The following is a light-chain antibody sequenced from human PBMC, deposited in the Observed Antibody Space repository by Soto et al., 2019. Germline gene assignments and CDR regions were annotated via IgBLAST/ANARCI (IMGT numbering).Light chain of an antibody. V-gene: IGKV1-39*01. CDR1: QSISSY. Sequence: DIQMTQSPSSLSASVGDRVTITCRASQSISSYLTWYQQKPGKAPKLLIYAASSLQSGFPSRFSGSGSGTDFTATISRLQQEDLVSYYCKQYKSHPVTFGGGTKVEIK. J-gene: IGKJ4*02. CDR3: KQYKSHPVT. CDR2: AAS.